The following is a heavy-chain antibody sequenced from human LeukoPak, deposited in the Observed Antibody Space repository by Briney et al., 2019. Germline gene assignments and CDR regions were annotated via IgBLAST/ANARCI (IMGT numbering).Heavy chain of an antibody. V-gene: IGHV6-1*01. Sequence: SQTLSLTCAISGDSVPSNSAAWNWIRQSPSRGLEWLGRTYYRSKWYNDYAVSVKSRITINPDTSKNQFSLQLNSVTPEDTAVYYCARVTMVRGPAGWFDPWGQGTLVTVSS. J-gene: IGHJ5*02. CDR2: TYYRSKWYN. D-gene: IGHD3-10*01. CDR1: GDSVPSNSAA. CDR3: ARVTMVRGPAGWFDP.